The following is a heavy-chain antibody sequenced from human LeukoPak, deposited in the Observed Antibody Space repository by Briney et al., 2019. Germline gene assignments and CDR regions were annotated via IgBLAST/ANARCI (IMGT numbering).Heavy chain of an antibody. D-gene: IGHD5-18*01. Sequence: GGSLRLSCAASGFTFSSYAMHWVRQAPGKGLEWVAVISYDRSNKYYADSVKGRFTISRGNSKNTLYLQMNSLRAEVTAVYYCAKDNTLWLVGNEFDYWGQGTLVTVSS. CDR2: ISYDRSNK. CDR3: AKDNTLWLVGNEFDY. V-gene: IGHV3-30*04. CDR1: GFTFSSYA. J-gene: IGHJ4*02.